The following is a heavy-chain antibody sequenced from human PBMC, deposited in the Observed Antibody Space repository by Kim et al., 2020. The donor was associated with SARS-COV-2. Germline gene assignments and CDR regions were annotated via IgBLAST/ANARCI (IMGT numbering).Heavy chain of an antibody. Sequence: SETLSLTCSVSGGSISGSPYYWAWIRQPPGKGLEWIASIYYTGNTNYNPSLKSRVAISVDTSKNQFSLMVSSVTAADTAVYYCARPRDGYSSGYLVFDYWGQGTLVPVSS. CDR2: IYYTGNT. V-gene: IGHV4-39*01. CDR1: GGSISGSPYY. D-gene: IGHD5-18*01. J-gene: IGHJ4*02. CDR3: ARPRDGYSSGYLVFDY.